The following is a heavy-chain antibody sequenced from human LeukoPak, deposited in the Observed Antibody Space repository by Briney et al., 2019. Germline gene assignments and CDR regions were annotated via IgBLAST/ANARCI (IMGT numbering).Heavy chain of an antibody. CDR3: ARDHNWSFDY. D-gene: IGHD1-1*01. CDR2: ISSSSSTI. CDR1: GFTFSSYS. V-gene: IGHV3-48*02. J-gene: IGHJ4*02. Sequence: GGSLRLSCAASGFTFSSYSMTWVRQAPGKGLEWVSHISSSSSTISYADSVKGRFTISRDNAKNSLYLQMNSLRDEDTAVYYCARDHNWSFDYWGQGTLVTVSS.